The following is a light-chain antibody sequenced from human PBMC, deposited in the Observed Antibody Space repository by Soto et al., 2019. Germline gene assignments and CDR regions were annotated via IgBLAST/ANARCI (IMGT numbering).Light chain of an antibody. V-gene: IGLV2-14*01. CDR3: SSYTSSSTPV. CDR1: SSDVGGYNY. CDR2: EVS. Sequence: QSALTQPAPVSGSPGQSITISCTGTSSDVGGYNYVSWYQQHPGKAPKLMIYEVSNRPSGVSNRFSGSKSGNTASLTISGLQAEDEADYYCSSYTSSSTPVFGTGTKLTVL. J-gene: IGLJ1*01.